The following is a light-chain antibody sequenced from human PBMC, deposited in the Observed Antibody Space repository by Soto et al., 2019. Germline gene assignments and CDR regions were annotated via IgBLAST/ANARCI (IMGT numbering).Light chain of an antibody. V-gene: IGLV1-44*01. CDR3: AAWDDSLNGVV. CDR1: SSNIGSKT. Sequence: QPVLTQPPSASGTPGQRVTISRSGSSSNIGSKTVNWYQQLPGTAPKLLIYSNNQRPSGVPDRFSGSKSGTSASLAISGLQSEDEADYYCAAWDDSLNGVVFGGGTKLTVL. CDR2: SNN. J-gene: IGLJ2*01.